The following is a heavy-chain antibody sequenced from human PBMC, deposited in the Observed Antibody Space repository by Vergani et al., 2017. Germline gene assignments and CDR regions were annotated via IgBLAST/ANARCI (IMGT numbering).Heavy chain of an antibody. J-gene: IGHJ4*02. CDR2: INHNSGGT. Sequence: QGQLVQSGAEVKKPGASVKVSCKASGYTFTDYFMHWVRQAPGQGLEWMGWINHNSGGTNYAQKFQGRVTMTRDTSISTAYMELSNLRSDDTAVYYCTRDGSSSSRDNFDYGGEGTMVTDTS. CDR3: TRDGSSSSRDNFDY. V-gene: IGHV1-2*02. CDR1: GYTFTDYF. D-gene: IGHD6-13*01.